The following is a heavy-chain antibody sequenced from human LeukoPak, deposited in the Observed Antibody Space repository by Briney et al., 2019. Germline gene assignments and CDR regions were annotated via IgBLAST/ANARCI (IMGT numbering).Heavy chain of an antibody. V-gene: IGHV3-23*01. Sequence: GGSLRLSCAASGFTFPNYAMTWVRQAPGKGLEWVSSIKASGDGTYYADSVKGRFTISRDNYRNSLYLQMNSLRTEDTAVYYCGRDPNGDYVGAFDFQRWGQGTLVTVSS. CDR1: GFTFPNYA. D-gene: IGHD4-17*01. J-gene: IGHJ1*01. CDR3: GRDPNGDYVGAFDFQR. CDR2: IKASGDGT.